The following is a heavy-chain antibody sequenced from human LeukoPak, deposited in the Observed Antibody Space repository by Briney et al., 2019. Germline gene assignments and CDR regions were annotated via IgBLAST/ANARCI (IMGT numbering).Heavy chain of an antibody. V-gene: IGHV3-64D*06. J-gene: IGHJ4*02. Sequence: GGSLRLSCSASGFTFKKYAMHWVRQAPGKGLEYVSATNSNGGRTYYADSVKGRFTISRDNSKNTLFLQMSSLRVEDTAVYYCVKDLYYDNSGYYSGAFDYWGQGTLVTVSS. CDR2: TNSNGGRT. CDR3: VKDLYYDNSGYYSGAFDY. D-gene: IGHD3-22*01. CDR1: GFTFKKYA.